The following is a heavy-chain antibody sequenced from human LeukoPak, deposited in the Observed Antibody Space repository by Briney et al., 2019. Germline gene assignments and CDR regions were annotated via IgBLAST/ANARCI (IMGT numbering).Heavy chain of an antibody. D-gene: IGHD3-22*01. Sequence: GGSLRLSCAASGFIFSSYAMSWVRQAPGKGLEWVSAISGSGGSTYYADSVKGRFTISRDNSKNTLYLQMNSLRAEDTAVYYCAKDYYYDSSGYYWVYDYWGQGTLVTVSS. CDR2: ISGSGGST. CDR1: GFIFSSYA. CDR3: AKDYYYDSSGYYWVYDY. V-gene: IGHV3-23*01. J-gene: IGHJ4*02.